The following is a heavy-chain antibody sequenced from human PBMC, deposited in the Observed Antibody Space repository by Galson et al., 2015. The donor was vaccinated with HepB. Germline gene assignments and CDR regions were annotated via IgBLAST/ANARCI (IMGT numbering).Heavy chain of an antibody. J-gene: IGHJ5*02. Sequence: SLRLSCAASGFTFGDYAMSWFRQAPGKGLEWVGFIRSEAYGGTTEYAASVKGRFTISRDDSKSIAYLQMNSLKTEDTAVYYCTRDTVVPAAIISGWFDPWGQGTLVTVSS. V-gene: IGHV3-49*03. D-gene: IGHD2-2*01. CDR1: GFTFGDYA. CDR3: TRDTVVPAAIISGWFDP. CDR2: IRSEAYGGTT.